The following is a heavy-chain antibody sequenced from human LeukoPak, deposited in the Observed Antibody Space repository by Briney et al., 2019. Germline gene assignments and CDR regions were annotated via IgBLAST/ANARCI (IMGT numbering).Heavy chain of an antibody. D-gene: IGHD6-19*01. Sequence: GGSLRLSCAASGFTFSNFWMHWVRQAPGKGLVWVALIYGDGSFTRYADSVKGRFTISRDNAKNTVYLQMNSLRAEDTAVYYCIEGSSGWYDAFDIWGQGTMVTVSS. CDR3: IEGSSGWYDAFDI. CDR2: IYGDGSFT. CDR1: GFTFSNFW. J-gene: IGHJ3*02. V-gene: IGHV3-74*01.